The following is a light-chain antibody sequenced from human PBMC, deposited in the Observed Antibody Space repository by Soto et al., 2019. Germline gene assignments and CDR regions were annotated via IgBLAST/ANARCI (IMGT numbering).Light chain of an antibody. V-gene: IGKV1-12*01. CDR1: QGTSTW. CDR3: QQSNGFPIT. CDR2: AAS. J-gene: IGKJ3*01. Sequence: DIPMTQSPSSVSASVGDRVTITCRASQGTSTWLAWYQQKPGKAPKLLIYAASTLQSGVPSRFSGSGSGTDFTLTISSLQLEDFATYYCQQSNGFPITFGPGTKVDLK.